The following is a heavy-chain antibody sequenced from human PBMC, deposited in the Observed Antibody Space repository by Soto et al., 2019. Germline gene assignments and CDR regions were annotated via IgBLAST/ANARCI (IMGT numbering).Heavy chain of an antibody. CDR3: AKVVPSNVLRYFDWLYFDY. CDR2: ISYDGSNK. D-gene: IGHD3-9*01. CDR1: GFTFSSYG. V-gene: IGHV3-30*18. Sequence: QVQLVESGGGVVQPGRSLRLSCAASGFTFSSYGMHWVRQAPGKGLEWVAVISYDGSNKYYADSVKGRFTISRDNSKNTLYLQMNSLRAEDTAVYYCAKVVPSNVLRYFDWLYFDYWGQGTLVTVSS. J-gene: IGHJ4*02.